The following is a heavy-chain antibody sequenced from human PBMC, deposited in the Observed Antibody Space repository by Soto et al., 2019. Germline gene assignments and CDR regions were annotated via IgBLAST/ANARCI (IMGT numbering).Heavy chain of an antibody. D-gene: IGHD3-22*01. CDR2: ISAYNGNT. V-gene: IGHV1-18*01. CDR1: GYTFTSYG. Sequence: QVQLVQSGAEVKKPGASVKVSCKASGYTFTSYGISWVRQAPGQGLEWMGWISAYNGNTNYAQKLQGRVTMTTDTPTSTAYMGRGALRSDDTAVYYCARVAVTYYYDSSGRKTYFAPWGQGTLVTVSS. J-gene: IGHJ5*02. CDR3: ARVAVTYYYDSSGRKTYFAP.